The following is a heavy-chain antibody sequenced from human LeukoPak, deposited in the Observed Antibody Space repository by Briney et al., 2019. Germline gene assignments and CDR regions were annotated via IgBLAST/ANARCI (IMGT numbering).Heavy chain of an antibody. CDR2: ISSSGSTI. J-gene: IGHJ4*02. CDR3: ARDLGPPYYFDY. Sequence: GGSLRLSCAASGFTFSSYEMNWVRQAPGKGLEWVSYISSSGSTIYYADSVKGRFTISRDNAKNSLYLQMNSLRAEDMAVYYCARDLGPPYYFDYWGQGTLVTVSS. V-gene: IGHV3-48*03. D-gene: IGHD3-16*01. CDR1: GFTFSSYE.